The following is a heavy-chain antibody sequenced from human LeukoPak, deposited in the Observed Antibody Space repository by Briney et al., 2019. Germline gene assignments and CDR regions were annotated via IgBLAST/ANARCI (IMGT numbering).Heavy chain of an antibody. CDR2: IYSGGST. Sequence: GGSLSLSCAASGFTFSSYAMSWVRQAPGKGLEWVSVIYSGGSTYYADSMKGRFAISRDSSKNTLFLQMNSLRAEDTAVYYCARSYSNHLFGMDVWGQGTTVTVS. CDR3: ARSYSNHLFGMDV. J-gene: IGHJ6*02. V-gene: IGHV3-66*01. D-gene: IGHD4-11*01. CDR1: GFTFSSYA.